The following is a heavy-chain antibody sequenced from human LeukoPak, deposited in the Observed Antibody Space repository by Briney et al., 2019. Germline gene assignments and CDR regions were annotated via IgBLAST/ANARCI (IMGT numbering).Heavy chain of an antibody. J-gene: IGHJ4*02. D-gene: IGHD3-16*02. CDR2: ISGNGQTI. CDR1: GFTFHVYA. V-gene: IGHV3-43*02. CDR3: ARDDGASSLLDF. Sequence: GGSLRLSCAASGFTFHVYAIYWVRQAPGKGLEWVSLISGNGQTISYADSVRGRFTISRDNTKNSLYLQMESLTTEDTAVYYCARDDGASSLLDFWGQGTLVTVSS.